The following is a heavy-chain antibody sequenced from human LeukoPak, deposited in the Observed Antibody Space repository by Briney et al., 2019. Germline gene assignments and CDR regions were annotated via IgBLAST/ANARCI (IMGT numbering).Heavy chain of an antibody. V-gene: IGHV1-69*13. J-gene: IGHJ5*02. D-gene: IGHD6-6*01. CDR1: GGTFSSYA. CDR2: IIPIFGTA. CDR3: ARGPDSSSKRSGWFDP. Sequence: GASVTVSCTASGGTFSSYAISWVRQAPGQGLEWMGGIIPIFGTANYAQKFQGRVTITADESTSTAYMELSSLRSEDTAVYYCARGPDSSSKRSGWFDPWGQGTLVTVSS.